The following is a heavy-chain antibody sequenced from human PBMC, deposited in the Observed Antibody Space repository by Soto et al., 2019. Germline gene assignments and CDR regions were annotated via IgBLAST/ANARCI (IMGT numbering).Heavy chain of an antibody. D-gene: IGHD6-6*01. CDR3: ARVQGEQLGLYYYYYGMDV. CDR2: IYHSGST. V-gene: IGHV4-4*02. Sequence: QVQLQESGPGLVKPSGTLSLTCAVSGGSISSSNWWSWVRQPPGKGLEWIGEIYHSGSTNYNPSLKSRVTISVDKSKNQFSLKLSSVTAADTAVYYCARVQGEQLGLYYYYYGMDVWGQGTTVTVSS. J-gene: IGHJ6*02. CDR1: GGSISSSNW.